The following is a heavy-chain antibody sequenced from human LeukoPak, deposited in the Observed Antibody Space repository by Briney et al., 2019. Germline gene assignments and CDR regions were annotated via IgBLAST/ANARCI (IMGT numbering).Heavy chain of an antibody. J-gene: IGHJ5*02. D-gene: IGHD4-17*01. CDR1: GGSMSTHY. V-gene: IGHV4-59*11. CDR2: IHYSGNT. CDR3: ARDQGGDSGIWYDP. Sequence: SETLSLTCTVSGGSMSTHYWNWIRQPPGKGLEWVGYIHYSGNTNYNPSLKNRVTISLDTSKNQFSLKLSSVTAADTAVYYCARDQGGDSGIWYDPWGQGTLVTVSS.